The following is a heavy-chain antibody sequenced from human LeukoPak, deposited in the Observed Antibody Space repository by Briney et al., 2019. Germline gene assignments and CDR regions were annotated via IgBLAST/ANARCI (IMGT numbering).Heavy chain of an antibody. CDR3: ARVRFLESCIDY. J-gene: IGHJ4*02. Sequence: VKVSCKASGYTFTGYYMHWVRQAPGQGLEWMGWINPNSGGTNYAQKFQGRVTMTRDTSISTAYMELSRLRSDDTAVYYCARVRFLESCIDYWGQGTLVTVSS. CDR2: INPNSGGT. CDR1: GYTFTGYY. D-gene: IGHD3-3*01. V-gene: IGHV1-2*02.